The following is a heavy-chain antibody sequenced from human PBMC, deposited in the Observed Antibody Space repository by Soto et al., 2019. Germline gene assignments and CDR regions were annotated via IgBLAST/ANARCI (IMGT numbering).Heavy chain of an antibody. CDR2: IYYSGST. CDR1: GGSISSSSYY. D-gene: IGHD2-2*01. CDR3: ARHRLGYCSSTSCFRSSWFEP. V-gene: IGHV4-39*01. J-gene: IGHJ5*02. Sequence: SETLSLTCTVSGGSISSSSYYWGWIRQPPGKGLEWIGSIYYSGSTYYNPSLKSRVTISVDTSKNQFSLKLSSVTAADTAVYYCARHRLGYCSSTSCFRSSWFEPWGQGTMVTVSS.